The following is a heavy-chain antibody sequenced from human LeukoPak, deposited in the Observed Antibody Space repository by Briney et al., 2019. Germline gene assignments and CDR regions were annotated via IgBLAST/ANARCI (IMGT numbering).Heavy chain of an antibody. Sequence: SVKVSYKASGDTFSNYAFSGVRQAPGQGREWMGGIIPIFGTANYAQIFQGRVTITADESTSTAYMELSSLTSEDTAVYYCSREAVVAPATVSYYGMDVWGKGTTVTVSS. CDR2: IIPIFGTA. CDR3: SREAVVAPATVSYYGMDV. V-gene: IGHV1-69*13. J-gene: IGHJ6*04. D-gene: IGHD2-15*01. CDR1: GDTFSNYA.